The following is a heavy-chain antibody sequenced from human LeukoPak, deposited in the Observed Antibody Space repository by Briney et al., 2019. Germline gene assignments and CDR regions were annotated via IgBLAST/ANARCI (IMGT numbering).Heavy chain of an antibody. Sequence: GGSLRLSCAASGFTFSDYYMSWVRQAPGKGLEWVSYIKRSDSTISYADSVKGRFTISRDSAKNSLYLQMNSLRAEDTAIYYCAINGIGFNSDYWGQGILVTVSS. V-gene: IGHV3-11*04. CDR1: GFTFSDYY. CDR3: AINGIGFNSDY. D-gene: IGHD5-24*01. CDR2: IKRSDSTI. J-gene: IGHJ4*02.